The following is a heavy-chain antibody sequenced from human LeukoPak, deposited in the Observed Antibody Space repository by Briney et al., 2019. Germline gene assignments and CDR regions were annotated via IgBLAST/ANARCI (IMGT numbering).Heavy chain of an antibody. CDR3: ASQYSSSWYPGYFQH. V-gene: IGHV3-30-3*01. CDR1: GFTFSSYA. D-gene: IGHD6-13*01. J-gene: IGHJ1*01. Sequence: GGSLRLSCAASGFTFSSYAMHWVRQAPGKGLEWVAVISYDGSNKYYADSVKGRFTISRDNSKNTLYLQMNSLRAEDTAVYYCASQYSSSWYPGYFQHWGQGTLVTVSS. CDR2: ISYDGSNK.